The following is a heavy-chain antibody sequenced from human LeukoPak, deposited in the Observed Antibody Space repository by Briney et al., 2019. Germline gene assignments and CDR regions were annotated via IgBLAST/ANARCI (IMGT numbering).Heavy chain of an antibody. J-gene: IGHJ6*02. Sequence: PGRSLRLSCAASGFTFSSYAMHWVRQAPGKGLEWVAVISYDGSNKYYADSVKGRFTISRDNSKNTLYLQMNSLRAEDTAVYYCARLGAYYYYGMDAWGQGTTVTVSS. V-gene: IGHV3-30*14. CDR3: ARLGAYYYYGMDA. D-gene: IGHD1-26*01. CDR1: GFTFSSYA. CDR2: ISYDGSNK.